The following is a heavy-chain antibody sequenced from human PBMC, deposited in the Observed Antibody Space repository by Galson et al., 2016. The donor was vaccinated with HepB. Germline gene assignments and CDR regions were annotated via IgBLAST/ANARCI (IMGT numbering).Heavy chain of an antibody. V-gene: IGHV3-11*06. CDR2: ISTTSSYT. Sequence: SLRLSCAASGFTFSDYYMSWIRQAPGKGLEWVSYISTTSSYTNYAVSVKGRFTISRDNAKASLYLQMTSLRAEDTAVYYCPRDHRSGYANYWGQGTLVTVSS. CDR3: PRDHRSGYANY. CDR1: GFTFSDYY. J-gene: IGHJ4*02. D-gene: IGHD3-16*01.